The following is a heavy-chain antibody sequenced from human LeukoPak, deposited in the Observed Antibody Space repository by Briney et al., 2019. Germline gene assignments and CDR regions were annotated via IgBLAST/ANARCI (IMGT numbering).Heavy chain of an antibody. Sequence: GGSLRLSCAASGFTLSTYAMSWVRQAPGKGLEWVASIKQDGSEEHYVDSVKGRFTISRDNAKNSLYLQMNSLRAEDTAVYYCARGFYGSGSPAYWGQGTLVTVSS. CDR3: ARGFYGSGSPAY. CDR1: GFTLSTYA. D-gene: IGHD3-10*01. J-gene: IGHJ4*02. CDR2: IKQDGSEE. V-gene: IGHV3-7*01.